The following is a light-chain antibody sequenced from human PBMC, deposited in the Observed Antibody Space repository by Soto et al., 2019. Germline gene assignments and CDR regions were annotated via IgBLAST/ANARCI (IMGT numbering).Light chain of an antibody. CDR1: SSDVGGNNY. V-gene: IGLV2-11*01. J-gene: IGLJ1*01. Sequence: QSVLTQPRSVSGSPGQSVTISCTGTSSDVGGNNYVSWYQQHPGKAPKVIIYDVSERPSVVPDRFSGSKSGNTASLTISGRKAEEEADYYCSSYAGRPGLVFGTGTKVTVL. CDR3: SSYAGRPGLV. CDR2: DVS.